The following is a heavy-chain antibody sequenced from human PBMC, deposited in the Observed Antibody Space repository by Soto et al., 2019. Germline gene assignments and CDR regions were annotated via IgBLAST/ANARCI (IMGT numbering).Heavy chain of an antibody. V-gene: IGHV3-48*03. CDR2: ISTSGSTV. Sequence: GGSLRLSCAASRFTFSTCEMNWVRQAPGKGLEWVSYISTSGSTVYYADSVKGRFTISRDNTRNSLYLQMNSLRDEDTALYYCVRYCSTTLCNGVATRTFDYWGQGTLVTVSP. D-gene: IGHD2-2*01. CDR3: VRYCSTTLCNGVATRTFDY. CDR1: RFTFSTCE. J-gene: IGHJ4*02.